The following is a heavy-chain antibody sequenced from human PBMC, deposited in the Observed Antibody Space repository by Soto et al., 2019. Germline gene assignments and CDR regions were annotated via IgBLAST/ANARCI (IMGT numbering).Heavy chain of an antibody. J-gene: IGHJ6*02. D-gene: IGHD3-10*01. CDR2: IIPIFGTA. V-gene: IGHV1-69*13. CDR1: GGTFSSYA. Sequence: SVKVSCKASGGTFSSYAISWVRQAPGQGLEWMGGIIPIFGTANYAQKFQGRVTITADESTSTAYMELSSLRSEDTAVYYCAREDGSGTGAYYGMDVWGQGTTVTVSS. CDR3: AREDGSGTGAYYGMDV.